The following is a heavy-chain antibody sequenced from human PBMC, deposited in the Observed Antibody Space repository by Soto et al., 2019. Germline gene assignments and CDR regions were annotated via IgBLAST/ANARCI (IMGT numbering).Heavy chain of an antibody. CDR3: ARAPRESSGYYQGYGIDV. D-gene: IGHD3-22*01. V-gene: IGHV3-48*01. CDR2: VSGSSRNT. J-gene: IGHJ6*02. Sequence: GGSLRLSCAASGFTFSTYRMHWVRQAPGKGLEWVSCVSGSSRNTDYADPVKGRFYISRDNAKNTVSLQMNSLRAEDTALYFCARAPRESSGYYQGYGIDVWGQGTTVTVSS. CDR1: GFTFSTYR.